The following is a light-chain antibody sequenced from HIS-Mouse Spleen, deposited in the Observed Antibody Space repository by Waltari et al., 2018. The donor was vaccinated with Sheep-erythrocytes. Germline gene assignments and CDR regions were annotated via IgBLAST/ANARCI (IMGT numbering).Light chain of an antibody. J-gene: IGLJ2*01. CDR1: KLGDQY. CDR3: CSYAGSSTYVV. Sequence: SYELTQPPSVSVSPGQPASITCSGDKLGDQYACWYHQKPGQSPVLVIYQDSKRPPGIPYRFSGSNSGNTASLTISGLQAEDEADYYCCSYAGSSTYVVFGGGTKLTVL. CDR2: QDS. V-gene: IGLV3-1*01.